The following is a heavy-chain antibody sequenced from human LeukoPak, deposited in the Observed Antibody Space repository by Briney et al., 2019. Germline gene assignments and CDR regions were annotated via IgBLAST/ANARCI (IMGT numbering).Heavy chain of an antibody. CDR2: FDPEDGET. J-gene: IGHJ3*02. CDR1: GYTLTELS. CDR3: ATDLRMVRGLYI. V-gene: IGHV1-24*01. Sequence: ASVKVSCKVSGYTLTELSMHWVRQAPGKGLEWMEGFDPEDGETIYAQKFQGRVTMTEDTSTDTAYMELSSLRSEDTAVYYCATDLRMVRGLYIWGQGTMVTVSS. D-gene: IGHD3-10*01.